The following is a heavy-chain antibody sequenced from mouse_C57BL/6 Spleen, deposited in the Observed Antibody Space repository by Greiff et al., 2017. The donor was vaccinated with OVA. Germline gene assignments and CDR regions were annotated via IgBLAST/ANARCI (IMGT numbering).Heavy chain of an antibody. CDR3: ASPTAFLTPYWYFDV. V-gene: IGHV1-9*01. Sequence: QVQLKESGAELMKPGASVKLSCKATGYTFTGYWIEWVKQRPGHGLEWIGEILPGSGSTNYNEKFKGKATFTADTSSNTAYMQLSSLTTEDSAIYYCASPTAFLTPYWYFDVWGTGTTVTVAS. CDR1: GYTFTGYW. J-gene: IGHJ1*03. CDR2: ILPGSGST.